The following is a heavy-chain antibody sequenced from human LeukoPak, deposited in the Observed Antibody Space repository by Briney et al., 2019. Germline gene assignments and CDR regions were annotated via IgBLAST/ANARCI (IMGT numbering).Heavy chain of an antibody. CDR3: ARDPGYGDPGNWYFDL. Sequence: ASVKVSCKASGYTFTSYYVHWVRQAPGQGLEWMGIINPSGGSTSYAQKFQGRVTMTRDTSTSTVYMELSSLRSEDTAVYYCARDPGYGDPGNWYFDLWGRGTLVTVSS. CDR1: GYTFTSYY. J-gene: IGHJ2*01. D-gene: IGHD4-17*01. V-gene: IGHV1-46*01. CDR2: INPSGGST.